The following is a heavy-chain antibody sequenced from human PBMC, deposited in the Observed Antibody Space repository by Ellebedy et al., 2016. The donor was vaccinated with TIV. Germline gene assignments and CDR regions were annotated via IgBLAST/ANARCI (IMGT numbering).Heavy chain of an antibody. CDR3: ARRGSYGSG. CDR2: IKEDGSQK. Sequence: GGSLRLSXAASGFIFSSYWMNWVRQAPGKGLEWVANIKEDGSQKNYVDSVKGRFTISRDNAKNSLYLQMNSLRAEDTAVYYCARRGSYGSGWGQGTLVTVSS. D-gene: IGHD3-10*01. J-gene: IGHJ4*02. CDR1: GFIFSSYW. V-gene: IGHV3-7*01.